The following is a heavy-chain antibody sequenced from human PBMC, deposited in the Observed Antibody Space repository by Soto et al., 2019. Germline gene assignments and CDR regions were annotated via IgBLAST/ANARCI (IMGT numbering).Heavy chain of an antibody. J-gene: IGHJ4*02. D-gene: IGHD6-6*01. CDR1: GGSISSSSYY. Sequence: SETLSLTCTVSGGSISSSSYYWGWIRQPPGKGLEWIGEINHSGSTYYNPSLKSRVTISVDTSKNQFSLKLSSVTAADTAVYYCARMESSSSFYWGQGTLVTVSS. CDR2: INHSGST. CDR3: ARMESSSSFY. V-gene: IGHV4-39*07.